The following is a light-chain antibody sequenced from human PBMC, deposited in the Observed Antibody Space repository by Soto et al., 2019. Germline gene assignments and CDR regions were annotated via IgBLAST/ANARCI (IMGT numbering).Light chain of an antibody. CDR1: QSVSSN. V-gene: IGKV3-15*01. CDR3: QQYNKWPPWT. J-gene: IGKJ1*01. CDR2: SVP. Sequence: EIVMTQSPATLSVSPGERATLSCRASQSVSSNVAWYQQKPGQAPRLLIYSVPTRATGIPARFSGSGSGTEFTLTTNSLQSEDFAIYYCQQYNKWPPWTFGRGTKVDIK.